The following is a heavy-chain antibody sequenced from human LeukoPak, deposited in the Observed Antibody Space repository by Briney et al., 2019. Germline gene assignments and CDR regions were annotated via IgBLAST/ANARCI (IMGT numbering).Heavy chain of an antibody. D-gene: IGHD5-18*01. CDR1: GFTFSDYA. CDR2: ISGSGGGT. Sequence: PGGSLRLSCAASGFTFSDYAMNWVRQAPGKGLERVSYISGSGGGTYYADSVRGRFTISRDNSKNTLYLQMNMLRAEDTAVYYCAQDRYSYGHFEIWGRGTMVTVSS. J-gene: IGHJ3*02. CDR3: AQDRYSYGHFEI. V-gene: IGHV3-23*01.